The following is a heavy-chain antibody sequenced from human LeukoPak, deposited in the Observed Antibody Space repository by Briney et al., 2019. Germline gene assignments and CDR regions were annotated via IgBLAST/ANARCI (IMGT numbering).Heavy chain of an antibody. D-gene: IGHD2-15*01. V-gene: IGHV3-21*01. J-gene: IGHJ3*02. CDR2: ISGSSSHI. CDR3: AKDKLYCSGGSCYTDAFDI. CDR1: GFTFSVYD. Sequence: GGSLRLSCAASGFTFSVYDMNWVRQTPGKGLEWVASISGSSSHIYYADSVRGRFTISRDNTKNSVYLQMDSLRAEDTAVYYCAKDKLYCSGGSCYTDAFDIWGQGTMVTVSS.